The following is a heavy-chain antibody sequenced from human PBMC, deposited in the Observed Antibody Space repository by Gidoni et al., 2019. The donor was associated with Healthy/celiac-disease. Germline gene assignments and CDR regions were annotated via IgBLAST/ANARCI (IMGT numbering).Heavy chain of an antibody. CDR1: GYTCSSYW. CDR3: ARDGSMTMVRGGL. D-gene: IGHD3-10*01. CDR2: IKQDGSEK. V-gene: IGHV3-7*04. Sequence: EGQLVESGGGVVQPGGSLRLSCAASGYTCSSYWMSWVRQAPGKGLEWVANIKQDGSEKYYVDSVKGRFTISRDNAKNSLYLQMNSLRAEDTAVYYCARDGSMTMVRGGLWGQGTLVTVSS. J-gene: IGHJ4*02.